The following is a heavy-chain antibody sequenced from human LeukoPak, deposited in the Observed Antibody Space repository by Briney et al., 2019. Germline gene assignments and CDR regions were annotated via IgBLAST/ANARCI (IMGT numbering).Heavy chain of an antibody. CDR3: ARVRREQLVPLGSHYGMDV. J-gene: IGHJ6*02. Sequence: SVKVSCKASGGTFSSYAISWVRQAPGQGLEWMGRIIPILGIANYAQKFQGRVTITADKSTSTAYMELSSLRSEDTAVYYCARVRREQLVPLGSHYGMDVWGQGTTVTVSS. D-gene: IGHD6-13*01. CDR2: IIPILGIA. CDR1: GGTFSSYA. V-gene: IGHV1-69*04.